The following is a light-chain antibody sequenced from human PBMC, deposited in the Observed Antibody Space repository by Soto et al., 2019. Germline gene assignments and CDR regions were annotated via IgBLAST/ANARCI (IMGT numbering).Light chain of an antibody. V-gene: IGKV3-20*01. Sequence: EIVLTQSPSTLSLSPGSRPTLSCRASQSVSSSYLALYQQKPGQAPRLXIYGASSRATGIPDRFSGSGSGTDFNLTISRLETEDFAVYYCQQYGSSPFTFGQGTRLEIK. CDR2: GAS. J-gene: IGKJ5*01. CDR1: QSVSSSY. CDR3: QQYGSSPFT.